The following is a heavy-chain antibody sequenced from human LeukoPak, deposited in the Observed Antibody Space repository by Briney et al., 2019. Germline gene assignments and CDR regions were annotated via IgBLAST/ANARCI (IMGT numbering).Heavy chain of an antibody. D-gene: IGHD2-21*02. CDR1: EFTFSSHA. V-gene: IGHV3-23*01. CDR3: AKDSLGLAYCGGDCYSPFDY. CDR2: ISGSGGST. J-gene: IGHJ4*02. Sequence: GGSLGLSCVASEFTFSSHAMSWVRQAPGKGLEWVSAISGSGGSTYYADSVKGRFTISRDNSKNTLYLQMNSLRAEDTAVYYCAKDSLGLAYCGGDCYSPFDYWGQGTLVTVSS.